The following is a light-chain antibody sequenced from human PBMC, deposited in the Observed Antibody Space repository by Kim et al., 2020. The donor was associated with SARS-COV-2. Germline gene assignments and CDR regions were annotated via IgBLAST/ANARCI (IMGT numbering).Light chain of an antibody. CDR2: QAS. J-gene: IGKJ2*03. CDR1: QSISSW. CDR3: QHYSTYPYS. Sequence: SASVGDRVTIPCQARQSISSWLAWYQQKPGKAPKLLSYQASSLQSGVPARFSGSGSRTEFPLTISSLQPDDFATYYCQHYSTYPYSFGQGTKLE. V-gene: IGKV1-5*03.